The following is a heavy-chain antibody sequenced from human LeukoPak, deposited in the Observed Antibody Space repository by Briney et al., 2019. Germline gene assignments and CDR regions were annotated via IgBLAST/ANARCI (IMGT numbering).Heavy chain of an antibody. CDR3: AVSTTYYYDSSGYYYGY. D-gene: IGHD3-22*01. Sequence: SVKVSCKASGGTFSSYAISWVRQAPGQGLEWMGRIIPILGIANYAQKFQGRVTITADKSTSTAYMELSSLRSGDTAVYYCAVSTTYYYDSSGYYYGYWGQGTLVTVSS. J-gene: IGHJ4*02. V-gene: IGHV1-69*04. CDR1: GGTFSSYA. CDR2: IIPILGIA.